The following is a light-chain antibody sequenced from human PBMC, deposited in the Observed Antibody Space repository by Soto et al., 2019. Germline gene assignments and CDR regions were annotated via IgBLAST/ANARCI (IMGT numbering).Light chain of an antibody. V-gene: IGKV3-11*01. CDR2: DAS. Sequence: EIVLTQSPATLSLSPGERATLSCRASQSVSTYLAWYQQKPGQAPGLLIYDASTRATGIPARFSGSGSGTDFTLTISSLEPEDFAVYYCQQRSNWPPPLTFGGGTKVEIK. CDR3: QQRSNWPPPLT. J-gene: IGKJ4*01. CDR1: QSVSTY.